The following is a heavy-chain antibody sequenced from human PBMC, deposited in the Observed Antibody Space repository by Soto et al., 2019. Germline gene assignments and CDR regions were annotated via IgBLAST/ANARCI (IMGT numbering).Heavy chain of an antibody. Sequence: SGPTLVNPTQTLTLTCTFSGFSLSTSGVGVGWIRQPPGKALEWLALIYWDDDKRYSPSLKSRLTITKDTSKNQVVLTMTNMDPVDTATYYCAQITPNYYGSGSYYPYNWFDPWGQGTLVTVSS. CDR2: IYWDDDK. CDR3: AQITPNYYGSGSYYPYNWFDP. CDR1: GFSLSTSGVG. J-gene: IGHJ5*02. V-gene: IGHV2-5*02. D-gene: IGHD3-10*01.